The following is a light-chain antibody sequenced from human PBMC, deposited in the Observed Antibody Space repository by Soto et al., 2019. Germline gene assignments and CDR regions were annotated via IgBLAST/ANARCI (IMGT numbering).Light chain of an antibody. J-gene: IGKJ5*01. CDR2: AAS. CDR1: QGLSSY. V-gene: IGKV1-9*01. CDR3: QQLNSYPIT. Sequence: IPLTQSPSSLSASVGDRVTITCRASQGLSSYLAWYQQKPGKAPKLLIYAASTLESGVPSRFSGSGSGTDFTLTISSLQPEDFATYYSQQLNSYPITFGQGTRLEIK.